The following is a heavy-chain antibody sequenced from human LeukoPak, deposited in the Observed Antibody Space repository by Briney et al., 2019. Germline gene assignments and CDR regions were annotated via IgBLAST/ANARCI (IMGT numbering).Heavy chain of an antibody. J-gene: IGHJ4*02. V-gene: IGHV3-33*01. CDR2: IWYDGSHQ. Sequence: PGRSLRLSCAASGFTFSIYGMHWVRQAPGKVLGWVAVIWYDGSHQYYAYSVKRRFTFSRDSSKNTLFLHMSRLSSGTASVYCCARGPRGGSSYFDLWGQGALVTVSS. D-gene: IGHD3-16*01. CDR1: GFTFSIYG. CDR3: ARGPRGGSSYFDL.